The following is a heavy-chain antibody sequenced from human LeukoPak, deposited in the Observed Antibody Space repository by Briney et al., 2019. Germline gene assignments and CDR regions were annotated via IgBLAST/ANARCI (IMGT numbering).Heavy chain of an antibody. CDR2: INPNSGGT. CDR3: ARDGDSYGYYYYYYMDV. D-gene: IGHD5-18*01. J-gene: IGHJ6*03. Sequence: ASVKVSRKASGYTFTGYYMHWVRQAPGQGLEWMGRINPNSGGTNYAQKFQGRVTMTRDTSISTAYMELSRLRSDDTAVYYCARDGDSYGYYYYYYMDVWGKGTTVTVSS. CDR1: GYTFTGYY. V-gene: IGHV1-2*06.